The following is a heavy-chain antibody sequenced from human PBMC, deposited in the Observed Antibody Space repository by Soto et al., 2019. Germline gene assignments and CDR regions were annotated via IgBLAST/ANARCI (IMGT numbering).Heavy chain of an antibody. D-gene: IGHD6-19*01. J-gene: IGHJ6*02. Sequence: LRLSCAASGFTFSSYAMSWFLQAPGKGLEWVSAISGSGGSTYYADSVKGRFTISRDNSKNTLYLQMNSLRAEDTAVYYCAKDISAQWLVPSYYYYYGMDVWGQGTTVTVSS. V-gene: IGHV3-23*01. CDR1: GFTFSSYA. CDR3: AKDISAQWLVPSYYYYYGMDV. CDR2: ISGSGGST.